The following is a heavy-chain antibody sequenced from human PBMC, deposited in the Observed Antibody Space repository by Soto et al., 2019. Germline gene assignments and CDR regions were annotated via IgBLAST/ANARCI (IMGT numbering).Heavy chain of an antibody. CDR2: INHSGST. J-gene: IGHJ4*02. V-gene: IGHV4-34*01. CDR3: ASAKITALFAS. D-gene: IGHD3-10*01. CDR1: GGSFSGYY. Sequence: QVQLQQWGAGLLKPSETLSLTCAVYGGSFSGYYWTWIRQPPGTGLEWSGEINHSGSTNYNPSLKPPVTISVDPSKPQFSLPLTSVPAAATAVYYFASAKITALFASWGQGTLVTVSS.